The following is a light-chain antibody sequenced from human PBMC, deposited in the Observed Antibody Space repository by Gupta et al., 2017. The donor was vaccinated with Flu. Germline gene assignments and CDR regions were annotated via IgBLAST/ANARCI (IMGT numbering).Light chain of an antibody. V-gene: IGLV2-14*01. CDR1: SSDIGGYEY. J-gene: IGLJ3*02. CDR2: AVS. CDR3: NSYTTSTTPGV. Sequence: ITLSCTGTSSDIGGYEYVSWYHQHPGKAPKLIIYAVSRRPSGVSSRFSGSKSGNTASLTISGLQAEDEADYYCNSYTTSTTPGVFGGGTKLTVL.